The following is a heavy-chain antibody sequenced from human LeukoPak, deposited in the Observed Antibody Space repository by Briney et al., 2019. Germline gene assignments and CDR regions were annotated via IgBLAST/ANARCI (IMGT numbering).Heavy chain of an antibody. CDR2: INHSGST. Sequence: SETLSLTCAVYGGSFSGYYWSWIRQPPGKGLEWIGEINHSGSTNYNPSLKSRVTISVDTSKNQFSLKLSSVTAADTAVYYCARGRGSSWFDYWGQGTLATVSS. V-gene: IGHV4-34*01. J-gene: IGHJ4*02. CDR3: ARGRGSSWFDY. D-gene: IGHD6-13*01. CDR1: GGSFSGYY.